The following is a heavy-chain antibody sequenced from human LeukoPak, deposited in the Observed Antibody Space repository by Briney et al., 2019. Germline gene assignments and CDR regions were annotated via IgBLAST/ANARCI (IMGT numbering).Heavy chain of an antibody. J-gene: IGHJ3*02. CDR1: GFTVSSNY. CDR3: AKGLGGASVYAFDI. D-gene: IGHD2-21*01. Sequence: GGSLRLSCAASGFTVSSNYLSWVRQAPGKGLEWVSGVSASGGSTYYADSVKGRFTISRDNSNNTLYLQMNSLRAEDTALYYCAKGLGGASVYAFDIWGQATMVTVSS. V-gene: IGHV3-23*01. CDR2: VSASGGST.